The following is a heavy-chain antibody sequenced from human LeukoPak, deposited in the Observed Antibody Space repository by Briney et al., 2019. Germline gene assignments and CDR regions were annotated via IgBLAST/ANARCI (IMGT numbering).Heavy chain of an antibody. Sequence: PGGSLRLSCAASGFSFHVFDMTWVRQAPGKGLEWLSTVIASGSYTYYADSVKGRFTISRDNSKSTLHLQMDSLRVEGTAVYFCARNTTDRPYDFWGQGTLVTVSS. J-gene: IGHJ4*02. V-gene: IGHV3-23*01. D-gene: IGHD2/OR15-2a*01. CDR1: GFSFHVFD. CDR3: ARNTTDRPYDF. CDR2: VIASGSYT.